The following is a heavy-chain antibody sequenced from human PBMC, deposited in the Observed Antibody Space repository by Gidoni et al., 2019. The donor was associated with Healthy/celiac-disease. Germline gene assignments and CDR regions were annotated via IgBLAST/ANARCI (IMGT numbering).Heavy chain of an antibody. D-gene: IGHD5-12*01. J-gene: IGHJ4*02. Sequence: QVQLVQSGAEVTKPGASVKVSCKVSGYTLTEFSMHWVRQAPGKGLEWMGGFDPEDGETIYAKKFQGRVTMTEDTSTDTAYMELSSLRSEDTAVYYCATRSALEMATIASGLLPYYFDYWGQGTLVTVSS. CDR3: ATRSALEMATIASGLLPYYFDY. CDR2: FDPEDGET. V-gene: IGHV1-24*01. CDR1: GYTLTEFS.